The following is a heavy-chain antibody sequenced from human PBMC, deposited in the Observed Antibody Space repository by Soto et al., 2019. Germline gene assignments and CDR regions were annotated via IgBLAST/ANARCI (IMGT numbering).Heavy chain of an antibody. D-gene: IGHD6-19*01. Sequence: QVQLVQSGAEVKKPGSSVKVSCKASGGTFSSYAINWVRQAPGQGLEWMGGIIPIFATADYAQKFQGRVTITADESTGTACMERSSLRSEDTAVYYCAQCLLGVNYYYGMDVWGQGTTVTVSS. CDR1: GGTFSSYA. CDR2: IIPIFATA. CDR3: AQCLLGVNYYYGMDV. J-gene: IGHJ6*02. V-gene: IGHV1-69*12.